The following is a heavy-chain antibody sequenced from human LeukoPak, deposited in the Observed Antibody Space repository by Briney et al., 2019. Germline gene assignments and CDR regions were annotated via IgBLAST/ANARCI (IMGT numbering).Heavy chain of an antibody. J-gene: IGHJ6*02. D-gene: IGHD3-16*01. V-gene: IGHV5-51*01. CDR3: AIRGSLVSDYYYGMDV. CDR2: IYPGDSDT. CDR1: GYRFTSYW. Sequence: GESLKISFKGSGYRFTSYWIGWGRPMPGKGLGWMGIIYPGDSDTRYSPSFQGQVTISADKSISTAYLQWSSLKASDTAMYYCAIRGSLVSDYYYGMDVWGQGTTVTVSS.